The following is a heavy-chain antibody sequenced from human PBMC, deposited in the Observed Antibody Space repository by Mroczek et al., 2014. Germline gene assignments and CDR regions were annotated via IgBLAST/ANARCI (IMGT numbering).Heavy chain of an antibody. CDR3: ARGVEYSSSQNYYYYMDV. CDR2: MNPNSGNT. J-gene: IGHJ6*03. V-gene: IGHV1-8*01. D-gene: IGHD6-6*01. Sequence: QVQLVESGAEVKKPGASVKVSCKASGYTFTSYDINWVRQATGQGLEWMGWMNPNSGNTGYAQKFQGRVTMTRNTSISTAYMELSSLRSEDTAVYYCARGVEYSSSQNYYYYMDVWGKGDPRSPSP. CDR1: GYTFTSYD.